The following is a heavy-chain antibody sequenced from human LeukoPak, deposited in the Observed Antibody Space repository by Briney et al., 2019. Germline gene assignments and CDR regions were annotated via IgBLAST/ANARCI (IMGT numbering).Heavy chain of an antibody. J-gene: IGHJ4*02. Sequence: SETLSGTCTVSGGSISGYYWGWIRQPPGKGLEWIGSIYYSGTPYYNPSLETRLTISVDTSKSHFSLKLSSVTAADTAVYYCARRGVAAAATNFDYWGQGTLVTVSS. CDR2: IYYSGTP. CDR3: ARRGVAAAATNFDY. CDR1: GGSISGYY. V-gene: IGHV4-39*02. D-gene: IGHD3-10*01.